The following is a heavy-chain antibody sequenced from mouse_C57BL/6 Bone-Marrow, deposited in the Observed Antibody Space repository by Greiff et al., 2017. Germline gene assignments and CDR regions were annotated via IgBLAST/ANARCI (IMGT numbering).Heavy chain of an antibody. D-gene: IGHD2-5*01. V-gene: IGHV1-50*01. CDR1: GYTFTSYW. CDR3: AGSNYEGDY. CDR2: IDPSDSYT. J-gene: IGHJ2*01. Sequence: VQLQQPGAELVKPGASVKLSCKASGYTFTSYWMQWVKQRPGPGLAWIGEIDPSDSYTNYNQKFKGKATLTVDTSSSTAYMQLSSLTSEDSAVYYCAGSNYEGDYWGQGTTLTVSS.